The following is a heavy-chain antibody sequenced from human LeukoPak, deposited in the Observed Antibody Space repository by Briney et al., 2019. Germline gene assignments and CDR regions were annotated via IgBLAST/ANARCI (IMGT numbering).Heavy chain of an antibody. V-gene: IGHV3-23*01. CDR1: GVTFSSYA. Sequence: GGSLRLSCAASGVTFSSYAMSWVRQAPGKGLQWVSTISGSGHSTYYAGSVKGRFTISRDNSKSTLYLQMNSLRAEDAALYFCARRPGLERHYFDYWRQGTLVTVSS. CDR3: ARRPGLERHYFDY. J-gene: IGHJ4*02. D-gene: IGHD1-1*01. CDR2: ISGSGHST.